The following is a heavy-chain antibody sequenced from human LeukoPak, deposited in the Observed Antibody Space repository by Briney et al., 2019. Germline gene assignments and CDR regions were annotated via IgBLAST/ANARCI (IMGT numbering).Heavy chain of an antibody. Sequence: GSLRLSCAASGFTFSSYWMSWVRQAPGKGLEWVSAISGSGGSTYYADSVKGRFTISRDNSKNTLYLQMNSLRAEDTAVYYCAKETYYYDSSGYYKNWGQGTLVTVSS. CDR1: GFTFSSYW. V-gene: IGHV3-23*01. CDR2: ISGSGGST. D-gene: IGHD3-22*01. CDR3: AKETYYYDSSGYYKN. J-gene: IGHJ4*02.